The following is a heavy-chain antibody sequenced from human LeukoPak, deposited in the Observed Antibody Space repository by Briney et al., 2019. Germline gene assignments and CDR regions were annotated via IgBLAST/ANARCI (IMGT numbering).Heavy chain of an antibody. J-gene: IGHJ4*02. D-gene: IGHD3-22*01. Sequence: GGSLRLSCAASGFTFSIYAMSWVRQAPGKGLEWVSAISGSGGTAYYADSVKGRFTISRDNSGTTLFLQMNSLRVEDAALYYCAKAPPIITLIGFGYYFDSWGLGTLVTVSS. CDR2: ISGSGGTA. V-gene: IGHV3-23*01. CDR3: AKAPPIITLIGFGYYFDS. CDR1: GFTFSIYA.